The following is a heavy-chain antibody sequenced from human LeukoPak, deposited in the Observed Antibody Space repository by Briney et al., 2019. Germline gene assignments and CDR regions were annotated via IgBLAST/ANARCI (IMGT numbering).Heavy chain of an antibody. J-gene: IGHJ3*02. CDR1: GGSISSGDYY. CDR2: IYYSGST. Sequence: SQTLSLTCSVSGGSISSGDYYWSWIRQPPGKGLEWIGYIYYSGSTYYNPSLKSRVTISVDTSKNQFSLKLSSVTAADTAVYYCARDGFSDAFDIWGQGTMVTVSS. V-gene: IGHV4-30-4*08. CDR3: ARDGFSDAFDI.